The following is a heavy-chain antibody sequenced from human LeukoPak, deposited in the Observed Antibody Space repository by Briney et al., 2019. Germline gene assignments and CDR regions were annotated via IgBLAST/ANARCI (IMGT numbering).Heavy chain of an antibody. J-gene: IGHJ3*02. Sequence: GASVKVSCKASGYTFTGYYMHWVRQAPGQGLEWMGWINPNSGGTNYAQKFQGRVTMTRDTSISTAYMELSRLRSDDTAVYYCARDRSSWLQLNRDAFDIWGQGTMVTVSS. D-gene: IGHD5-24*01. V-gene: IGHV1-2*02. CDR3: ARDRSSWLQLNRDAFDI. CDR1: GYTFTGYY. CDR2: INPNSGGT.